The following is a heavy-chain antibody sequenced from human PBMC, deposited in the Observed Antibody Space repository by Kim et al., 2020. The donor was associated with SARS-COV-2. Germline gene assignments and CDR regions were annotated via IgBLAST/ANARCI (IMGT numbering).Heavy chain of an antibody. CDR1: GFTFDDYA. J-gene: IGHJ4*02. Sequence: GGSLRLSCAASGFTFDDYAMHWVRQAPGKGLEWVSGISWNSGSIGYADSVKGRFTISRDNAKNSLYLQMNSLRAEDTALYYCAKDSDGYNSTPANWGQGTLVTVSS. V-gene: IGHV3-9*01. CDR2: ISWNSGSI. D-gene: IGHD1-1*01. CDR3: AKDSDGYNSTPAN.